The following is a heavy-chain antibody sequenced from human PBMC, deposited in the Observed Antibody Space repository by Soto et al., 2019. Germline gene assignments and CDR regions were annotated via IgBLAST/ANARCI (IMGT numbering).Heavy chain of an antibody. CDR3: TTWRSSSWFDY. CDR1: GYSFSTYS. V-gene: IGHV5-51*01. D-gene: IGHD6-13*01. Sequence: GESLKISCKGSGYSFSTYSIGWVRQMPGKGLEWMGNIFSSDSYARYSPSFQGQVTISVDRSISTAYLQWSSLKASDTAMYYCTTWRSSSWFDYWGQGTQVTVPQ. J-gene: IGHJ4*02. CDR2: IFSSDSYA.